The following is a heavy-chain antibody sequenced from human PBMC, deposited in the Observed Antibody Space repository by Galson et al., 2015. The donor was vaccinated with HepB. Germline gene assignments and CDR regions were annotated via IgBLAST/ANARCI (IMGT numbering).Heavy chain of an antibody. Sequence: SLRLSCAASGFTFSSYAINWVRQAPGKGLEWVSAISSGGTTYYADSVKGRFTASRDSSKSTLYLQMDNLRVEDTAVCYCAKPPAGAVLHALDVWGQGTVVTVSS. D-gene: IGHD6-13*01. CDR3: AKPPAGAVLHALDV. J-gene: IGHJ3*01. V-gene: IGHV3-23*01. CDR1: GFTFSSYA. CDR2: ISSGGTT.